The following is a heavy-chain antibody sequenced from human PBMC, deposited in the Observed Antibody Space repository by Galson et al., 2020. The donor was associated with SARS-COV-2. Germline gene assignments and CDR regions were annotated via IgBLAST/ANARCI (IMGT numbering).Heavy chain of an antibody. J-gene: IGHJ5*02. D-gene: IGHD2-15*01. CDR3: ARVSSVPGLPTHWFDP. Sequence: ASVKVSCTASGYSFTSYMVHWVRQAPGQGFEWMGWINPGTGTTTSAEKFQGRVTMTRDTSKRTAYMELRRLRSDDTAVYFCARVSSVPGLPTHWFDPWGQGTVVNVSS. CDR1: GYSFTSYM. CDR2: INPGTGTT. V-gene: IGHV1-2*02.